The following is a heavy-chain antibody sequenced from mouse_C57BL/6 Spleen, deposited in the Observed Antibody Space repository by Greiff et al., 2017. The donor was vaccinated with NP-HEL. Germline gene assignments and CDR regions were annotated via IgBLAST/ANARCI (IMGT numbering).Heavy chain of an antibody. J-gene: IGHJ2*01. V-gene: IGHV5-9-1*02. D-gene: IGHD1-1*01. CDR1: GFTFSSYA. CDR2: ISSGGDYI. CDR3: TRDLGTTVVATSFDY. Sequence: EVKLVESGEGLVKPGGSLKLSCAASGFTFSSYAMSWVRQTPEKRLEWVAYISSGGDYIYYADTVKGRFTISRDNARNTLYLQMSSLKSEDTAMYYCTRDLGTTVVATSFDYWGQGTTLTVSS.